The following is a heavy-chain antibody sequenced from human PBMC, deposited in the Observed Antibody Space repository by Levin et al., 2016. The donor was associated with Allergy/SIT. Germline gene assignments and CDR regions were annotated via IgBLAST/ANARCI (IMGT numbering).Heavy chain of an antibody. CDR1: GFTFSSYG. V-gene: IGHV3-30*02. CDR3: ANAGETLWFGELFDAFDI. CDR2: IRYDGSNK. D-gene: IGHD3-10*01. Sequence: GESLKISCAASGFTFSSYGMHWVRQAPGKGLEWVAFIRYDGSNKYYADSVKGRFTISRDNSKNTLYLQMNSLRAEDTAVYYCANAGETLWFGELFDAFDIWGQGTMVTVSS. J-gene: IGHJ3*02.